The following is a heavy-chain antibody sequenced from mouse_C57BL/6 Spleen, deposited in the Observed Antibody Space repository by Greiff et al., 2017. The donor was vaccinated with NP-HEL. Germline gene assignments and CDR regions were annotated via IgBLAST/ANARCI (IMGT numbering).Heavy chain of an antibody. Sequence: VQLQQSGPELVKPGASVKISCKASGYTFTDYYMNWVKQSHGKSLEWIGDINPNNGGTSYNQKFKGKATLTVDKSSSTAYMELRSLTSEDSAVYYCARCRSLAMDYWGQGTSVTVSS. CDR1: GYTFTDYY. J-gene: IGHJ4*01. CDR3: ARCRSLAMDY. CDR2: INPNNGGT. V-gene: IGHV1-26*01.